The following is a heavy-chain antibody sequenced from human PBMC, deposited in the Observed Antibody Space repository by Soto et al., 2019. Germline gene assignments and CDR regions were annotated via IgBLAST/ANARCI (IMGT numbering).Heavy chain of an antibody. V-gene: IGHV3-21*01. Sequence: GGSLRLSCAASGFTFSSYSMNWVRQAPGKGLEWVSSISSSSSYIYYADSVKGRFTISRDNAKNSLYLQMNSLRAEDTAVYYCARDRWFGELLVGLDYYYYGMDVWGQGTPVTVSS. CDR3: ARDRWFGELLVGLDYYYYGMDV. CDR2: ISSSSSYI. J-gene: IGHJ6*02. CDR1: GFTFSSYS. D-gene: IGHD3-10*01.